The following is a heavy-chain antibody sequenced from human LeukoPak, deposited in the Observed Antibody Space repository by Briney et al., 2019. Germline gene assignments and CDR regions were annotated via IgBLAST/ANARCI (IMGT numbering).Heavy chain of an antibody. Sequence: PSETLSLTCTVSGGSISSSSYYWGWIRQPPGKGLEWIGSIYYSGRTYYSPSLKSRVTISVDTSKNQFSLKLSSVTAADTAVYYCARSNDFWSAGHFDLWGRGTLVTVSS. CDR2: IYYSGRT. J-gene: IGHJ2*01. CDR3: ARSNDFWSAGHFDL. CDR1: GGSISSSSYY. D-gene: IGHD3-3*01. V-gene: IGHV4-39*07.